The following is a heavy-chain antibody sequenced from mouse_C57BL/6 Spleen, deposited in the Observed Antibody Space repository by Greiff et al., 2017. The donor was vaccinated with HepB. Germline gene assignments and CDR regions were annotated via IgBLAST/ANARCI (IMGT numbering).Heavy chain of an antibody. D-gene: IGHD1-1*01. CDR1: GYTFTDYN. V-gene: IGHV1-22*01. CDR3: ANLLLRGLVAY. Sequence: VQLKQSGPELVKPGASVKMSCKASGYTFTDYNMHWVKQSHGKSLEWIGYINPNNGGTSYNQKFKGKATLTVNKSSSTAYMELRSLTSEDSAVYYCANLLLRGLVAYWGQGTLVTVSA. J-gene: IGHJ3*01. CDR2: INPNNGGT.